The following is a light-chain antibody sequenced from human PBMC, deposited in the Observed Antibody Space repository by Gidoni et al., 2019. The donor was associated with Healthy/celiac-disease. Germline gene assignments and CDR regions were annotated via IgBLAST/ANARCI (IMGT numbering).Light chain of an antibody. Sequence: EIVLTQSPATLSLSPGERATLSCRASQSVSSYLAWYQQKPGQAPRLRIYEASNRATGIPARFSGSGSGTDFTLTISSLEPEDFAVYYCQQRSNWPPWITFGQGTRLEIK. CDR3: QQRSNWPPWIT. CDR2: EAS. J-gene: IGKJ5*01. V-gene: IGKV3-11*01. CDR1: QSVSSY.